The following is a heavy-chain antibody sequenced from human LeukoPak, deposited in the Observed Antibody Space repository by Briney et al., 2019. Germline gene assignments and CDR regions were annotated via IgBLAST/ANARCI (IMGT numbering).Heavy chain of an antibody. CDR1: GFTVSSNY. V-gene: IGHV3-53*04. Sequence: GGSLRLSCAASGFTVSSNYMSWVRQAPGKGLEWASVIYSGGSTYYADSVKGRFTISRHNSKNTLYLQMNSLRAEDTAVYYCARGGYYYDSSRYSDYWGQGTLVTVSS. CDR2: IYSGGST. J-gene: IGHJ4*02. D-gene: IGHD3-22*01. CDR3: ARGGYYYDSSRYSDY.